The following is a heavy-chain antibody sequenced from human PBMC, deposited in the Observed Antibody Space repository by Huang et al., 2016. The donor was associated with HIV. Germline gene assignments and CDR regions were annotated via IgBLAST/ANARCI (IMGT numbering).Heavy chain of an antibody. Sequence: QVQLVESGGGVVQPGRSLRLSCTASGFTFDNPAMHWVRQAPGKGLEWVAVLSYEGRNDFYADSGKGRFTISRDNSKNTLFLQLASLRADDSAVYYCARGPFDLYYYDMDVWGIGTTVTVSS. CDR3: ARGPFDLYYYDMDV. J-gene: IGHJ6*03. D-gene: IGHD3-9*01. V-gene: IGHV3-30*04. CDR1: GFTFDNPA. CDR2: LSYEGRND.